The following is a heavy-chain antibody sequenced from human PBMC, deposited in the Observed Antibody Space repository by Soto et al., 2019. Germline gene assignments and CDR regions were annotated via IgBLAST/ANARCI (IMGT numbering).Heavy chain of an antibody. Sequence: GGSLRLSCAASAVTFTGYGMHWVRQAPGKGLEWVAVIRFDGSNIYYADSVKGRFTISRDNARNMLYLQMNSLRAEDTAVYYCAKYGPKRRITIIVVTGYFDYRGQRTLVTVSS. D-gene: IGHD3-22*01. CDR1: AVTFTGYG. CDR2: IRFDGSNI. J-gene: IGHJ4*02. CDR3: AKYGPKRRITIIVVTGYFDY. V-gene: IGHV3-30*02.